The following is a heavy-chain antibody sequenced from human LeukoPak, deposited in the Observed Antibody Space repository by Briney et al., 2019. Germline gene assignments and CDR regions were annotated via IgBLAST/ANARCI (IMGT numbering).Heavy chain of an antibody. CDR2: IAPSVDTT. Sequence: ASVKVSCKSFGFTFTNYLLHWVRQAPGQGLEWVGRIAPSVDTTNYAQKFRGRVTMTRDTSTSTVYMELSSLRSDDTAIYYCVREESGGYFDYWGQGTLVTVSS. V-gene: IGHV1-46*01. CDR1: GFTFTNYL. J-gene: IGHJ4*02. CDR3: VREESGGYFDY. D-gene: IGHD2-8*02.